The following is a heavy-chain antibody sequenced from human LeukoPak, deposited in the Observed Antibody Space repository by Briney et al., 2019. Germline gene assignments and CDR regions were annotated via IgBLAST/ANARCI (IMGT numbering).Heavy chain of an antibody. CDR1: GGSFSGYY. Sequence: NPSETLSLTCAVYGGSFSGYYWSWIRQPPGKGLEWIGEINHSGSTNYNPSLKSRVTISVDTSKNQFSLKLSSVTAADMAVYYCARQKPLAPRYYYSYYMDVWSKGTTVTISS. J-gene: IGHJ6*03. CDR3: ARQKPLAPRYYYSYYMDV. V-gene: IGHV4-34*01. CDR2: INHSGST. D-gene: IGHD6-13*01.